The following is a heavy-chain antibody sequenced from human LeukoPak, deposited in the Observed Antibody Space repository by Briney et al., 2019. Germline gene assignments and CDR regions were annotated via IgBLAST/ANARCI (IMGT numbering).Heavy chain of an antibody. CDR1: GGSISSSSYY. Sequence: SETLSLTCTVSGGSISSSSYYWGWIRQPPGQGLEWIGSIYYSGSTYYNPSLKSRVTISVDTSKNQFSLKLSSVTAADTAVYYCAGISYCTNGVCYWWGLDYWGQGTLVTVSS. V-gene: IGHV4-39*07. CDR2: IYYSGST. CDR3: AGISYCTNGVCYWWGLDY. D-gene: IGHD2-8*01. J-gene: IGHJ4*02.